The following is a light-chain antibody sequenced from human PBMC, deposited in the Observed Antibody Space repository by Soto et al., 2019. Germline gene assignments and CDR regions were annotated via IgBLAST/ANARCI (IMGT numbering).Light chain of an antibody. J-gene: IGKJ4*01. V-gene: IGKV1-27*01. CDR2: AAS. CDR1: QGISNY. CDR3: QNYNSAPFT. Sequence: DIQMTQSPSSLSASVGDRVIITCRASQGISNYLAWYQQKPGKVPKVLIYAASTLQSGVPSRFSGSGSGTDFTLTISSLQPEDVASYYCQNYNSAPFTFGGGTNVEIK.